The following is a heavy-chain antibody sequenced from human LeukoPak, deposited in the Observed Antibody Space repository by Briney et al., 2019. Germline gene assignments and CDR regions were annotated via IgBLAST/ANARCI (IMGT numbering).Heavy chain of an antibody. Sequence: GASEKVSCKASGGTFNTYAINWVRQAPGQGLEWMGRIIPVFNTPKYAQKFQGRVTISTDASTRTAYMELSSLRSEDTAVYYCAREGGATPFDYWGQGTLVTVSS. J-gene: IGHJ4*02. CDR1: GGTFNTYA. D-gene: IGHD1-26*01. CDR2: IIPVFNTP. CDR3: AREGGATPFDY. V-gene: IGHV1-69*05.